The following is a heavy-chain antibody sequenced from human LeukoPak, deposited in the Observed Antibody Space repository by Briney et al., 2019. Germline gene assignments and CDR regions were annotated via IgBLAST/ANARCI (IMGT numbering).Heavy chain of an antibody. D-gene: IGHD6-19*01. V-gene: IGHV1-2*04. Sequence: GASVKVSRKASGYTFTGYYMHWVRQAPGQGLEWMGWINPNSGGTNYQGWVTTTRGTSISTAYMELSRLRSDDTAVYYCARDSGEQWLVPLDYWGQGTLVTVSS. CDR2: INPNSGGT. CDR3: ARDSGEQWLVPLDY. CDR1: GYTFTGYY. J-gene: IGHJ4*02.